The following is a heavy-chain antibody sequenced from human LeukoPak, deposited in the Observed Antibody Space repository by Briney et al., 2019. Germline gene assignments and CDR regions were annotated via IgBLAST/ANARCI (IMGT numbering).Heavy chain of an antibody. CDR3: ARGFNDILTGYYYFDY. Sequence: PSETLSLTCAVSGGSFSGYYWSWVRQPPGKGLEWIGEINHSGSTNYHPSLKSRVTISVDTSKNQFSLKLSSVTAADTAVYYCARGFNDILTGYYYFDYWGQGTLVTVSS. CDR2: INHSGST. D-gene: IGHD3-9*01. CDR1: GGSFSGYY. J-gene: IGHJ4*02. V-gene: IGHV4-34*01.